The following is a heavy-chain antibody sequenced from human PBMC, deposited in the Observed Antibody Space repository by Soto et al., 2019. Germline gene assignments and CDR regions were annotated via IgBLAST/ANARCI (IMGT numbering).Heavy chain of an antibody. CDR1: GFTFSSYS. CDR3: ASLWFGELLFPSIVDY. J-gene: IGHJ4*02. Sequence: GGSLRLSCAASGFTFSSYSMNWVRQAPGKGLEWVSSISSSSSYIYYADSVKGRFTISRDNAKNSLYLQMNSLRAEDTAVYYCASLWFGELLFPSIVDYWGQGTLVTVSS. V-gene: IGHV3-21*01. CDR2: ISSSSSYI. D-gene: IGHD3-10*01.